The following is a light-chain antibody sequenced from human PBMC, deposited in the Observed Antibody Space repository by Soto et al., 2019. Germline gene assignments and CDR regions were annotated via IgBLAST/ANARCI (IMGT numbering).Light chain of an antibody. V-gene: IGLV4-69*01. J-gene: IGLJ2*01. CDR1: SGHSNYV. CDR3: QTWDTGIRV. Sequence: QSVLTQSPCASASLGASVKLTCTLSSGHSNYVIAWHQQQPEKGPRYLMKLNSDGSHSKGDGIPDRFSGSSSGAERYLTISSLQSEDEADYYCQTWDTGIRVFGGGTKLTVL. CDR2: LNSDGSH.